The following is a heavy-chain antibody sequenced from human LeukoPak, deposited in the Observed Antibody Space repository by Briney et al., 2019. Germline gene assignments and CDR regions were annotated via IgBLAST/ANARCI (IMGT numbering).Heavy chain of an antibody. J-gene: IGHJ4*02. D-gene: IGHD3-22*01. CDR1: GFTFSSYG. CDR2: IWYDGSNK. Sequence: GGSLRLSCAASGFTFSSYGMHWVRQAPGKGLEWVAVIWYDGSNKYYADSVKGRFTISRDNSKNTLYLQMNSLRAEDTAVYYCARWGADYYDSSGYFGYWGQGTLVTVSS. CDR3: ARWGADYYDSSGYFGY. V-gene: IGHV3-33*01.